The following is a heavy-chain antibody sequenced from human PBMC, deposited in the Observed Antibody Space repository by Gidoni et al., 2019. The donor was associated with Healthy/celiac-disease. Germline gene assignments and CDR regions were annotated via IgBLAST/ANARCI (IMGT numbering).Heavy chain of an antibody. V-gene: IGHV3-30*02. CDR1: GFTFSSYG. D-gene: IGHD6-6*01. J-gene: IGHJ4*02. CDR2: IRYDGSNK. CDR3: AKDGAIAARAGYYFDY. Sequence: QVQLVESGGGVVQPGGSLRLSCAASGFTFSSYGMHWVRQAPGKGLEWVAFIRYDGSNKYYADSVKGRFTISRDNSKNTLYLQMNSLRAEDTAVYYCAKDGAIAARAGYYFDYWGQGTLVTVSS.